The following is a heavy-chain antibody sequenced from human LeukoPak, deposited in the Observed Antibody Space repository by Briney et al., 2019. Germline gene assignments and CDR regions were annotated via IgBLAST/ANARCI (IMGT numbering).Heavy chain of an antibody. D-gene: IGHD3-9*01. CDR2: ISAYNGNT. CDR1: GYTFTSYG. J-gene: IGHJ5*02. CDR3: ARDEVDILTGYPNWFDP. V-gene: IGHV1-18*01. Sequence: ASVKVSCKASGYTFTSYGISWVRHAPGQGLEWMGWISAYNGNTNYAQKLQGRVTMTTDTSTSTAYMELRSLRSDDTAVYYCARDEVDILTGYPNWFDPLGPGNPGHRLL.